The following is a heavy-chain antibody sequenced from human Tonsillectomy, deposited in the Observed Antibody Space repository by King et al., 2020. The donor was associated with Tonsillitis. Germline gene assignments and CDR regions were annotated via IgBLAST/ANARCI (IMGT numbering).Heavy chain of an antibody. CDR3: ARDRLWGSRPYCYYMDV. CDR1: GFTFSDYY. D-gene: IGHD6-13*01. Sequence: VQLVESGGGLVNPGGSLRLSCAASGFTFSDYYMSWIRQAPGKGLEWVSHISSSGNTICYADSVKGRFTISRDNAKNSLYLQMNSLRAEDTAIYYCARDRLWGSRPYCYYMDVWGKGTTVTVSS. CDR2: ISSSGNTI. V-gene: IGHV3-11*01. J-gene: IGHJ6*03.